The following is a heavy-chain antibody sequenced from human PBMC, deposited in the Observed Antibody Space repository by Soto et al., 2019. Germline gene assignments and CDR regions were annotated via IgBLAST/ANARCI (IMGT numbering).Heavy chain of an antibody. Sequence: SETLSLTCTVSGGSISSYYWSWIRQPPGKGLEWIGYIYHSGSTNYNPSLKSRVTMSVDTSKNQFSLKLSSVTAADTAVYYCARYMASDGHFDYWGQGTRVTVAS. CDR1: GGSISSYY. CDR3: ARYMASDGHFDY. J-gene: IGHJ4*02. V-gene: IGHV4-59*01. D-gene: IGHD4-17*01. CDR2: IYHSGST.